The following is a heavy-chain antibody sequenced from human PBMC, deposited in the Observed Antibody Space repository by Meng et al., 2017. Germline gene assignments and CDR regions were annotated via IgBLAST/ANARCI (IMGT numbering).Heavy chain of an antibody. Sequence: SETLSLTCAVYGGSFSCYYWSWIRQPPGKGLEWIGEINHSGSTNYNPSLKSRVTISVDTSKNQFSLKLSSVTAADTAVYYCARGRYGHFDYWGQGTRVTGYS. CDR1: GGSFSCYY. CDR2: INHSGST. J-gene: IGHJ4*02. CDR3: ARGRYGHFDY. V-gene: IGHV4-34*01. D-gene: IGHD3-16*01.